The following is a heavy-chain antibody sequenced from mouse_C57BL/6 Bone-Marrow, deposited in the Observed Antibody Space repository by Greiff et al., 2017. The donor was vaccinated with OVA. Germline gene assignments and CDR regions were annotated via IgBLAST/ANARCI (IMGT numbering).Heavy chain of an antibody. D-gene: IGHD2-3*01. Sequence: VQLQQPGAELVKPGASVKMSCKASGYTFTSYWITWVKQRPGQGLEWIGDIYPGSGSTNYNEKFKSKATLTVDTSSSTAYMQLSSLTSEDSAVYYCARRSSDYDGYYLDYWGQGTTLTVSS. V-gene: IGHV1-55*01. CDR1: GYTFTSYW. J-gene: IGHJ2*01. CDR2: IYPGSGST. CDR3: ARRSSDYDGYYLDY.